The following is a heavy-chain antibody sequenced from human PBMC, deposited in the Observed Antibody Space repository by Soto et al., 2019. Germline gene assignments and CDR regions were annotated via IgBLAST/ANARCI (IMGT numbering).Heavy chain of an antibody. V-gene: IGHV1-69*12. J-gene: IGHJ4*02. CDR2: IIPMFGTA. CDR1: GGTFSTYA. Sequence: QVQLVQSGAEVKKPESSVKVSCKAPGGTFSTYAISWVRQAPGQGLEWMGGIIPMFGTANYAQRFQDRVTIPADESTNTVYTELSSLRSEDTAGYCCASGIQLWLRRINNGYSGWGQGTLVTVSS. CDR3: ASGIQLWLRRINNGYSG. D-gene: IGHD5-18*01.